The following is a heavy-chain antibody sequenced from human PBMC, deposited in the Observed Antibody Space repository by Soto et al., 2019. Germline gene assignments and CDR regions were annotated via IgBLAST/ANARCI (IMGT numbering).Heavy chain of an antibody. J-gene: IGHJ5*02. Sequence: EVQLLESGGGLVQPGGSLRLSCAVSGFTLSIHASIWVRQGPGKGLEWVSGIDSDGRTFHADSVKGRFTSPIDNSKNALYLQMNSLRAEDTAVYYCAKEGYVSGFPWGQGALVTVSS. V-gene: IGHV3-23*01. CDR2: IDSDGRT. D-gene: IGHD3-10*01. CDR3: AKEGYVSGFP. CDR1: GFTLSIHA.